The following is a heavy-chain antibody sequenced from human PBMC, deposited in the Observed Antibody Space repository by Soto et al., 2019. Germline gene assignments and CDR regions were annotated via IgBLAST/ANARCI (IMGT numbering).Heavy chain of an antibody. J-gene: IGHJ3*02. CDR3: AREAGYCSRTSCYRRAFDT. Sequence: EVQLVESGGDLVQPGGSLRLSCAASGFTFSGHWMHWVRQVPGKGLEWVSRINTDGATSTYADSVKGRFTNSRDNAKNTLYLQMSALRAEDTALYYGAREAGYCSRTSCYRRAFDTWGQGTTVTVSS. CDR1: GFTFSGHW. CDR2: INTDGATS. V-gene: IGHV3-74*03. D-gene: IGHD2-2*01.